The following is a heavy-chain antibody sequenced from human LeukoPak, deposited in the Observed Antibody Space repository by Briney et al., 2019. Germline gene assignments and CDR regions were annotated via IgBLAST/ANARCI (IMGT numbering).Heavy chain of an antibody. CDR1: GYTFTSYG. Sequence: ASVKVSCKASGYTFTSYGISWVRQAPGQGLEWMGWISAYNGNTNYAQKLQGRVTMTTDTSTSTAYMELRSLRSDDTAVYYCARDLELAYCGGDCLREYYFDYWGQGTLVTVSS. CDR3: ARDLELAYCGGDCLREYYFDY. V-gene: IGHV1-18*01. D-gene: IGHD2-21*02. CDR2: ISAYNGNT. J-gene: IGHJ4*02.